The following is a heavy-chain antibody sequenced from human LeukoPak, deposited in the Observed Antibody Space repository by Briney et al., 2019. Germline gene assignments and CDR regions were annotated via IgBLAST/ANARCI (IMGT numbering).Heavy chain of an antibody. CDR3: ARHVDIVGEEAINWFDP. Sequence: GESLKISCKGSGYSFTSYWIGWVRQMPGKGLEWMGIIYPGDSDTRYSPSFQGQVTISADKSISTAYLQWSSLKASDTAMYYCARHVDIVGEEAINWFDPWGQGTLVTVSS. V-gene: IGHV5-51*01. CDR2: IYPGDSDT. J-gene: IGHJ5*02. D-gene: IGHD2-15*01. CDR1: GYSFTSYW.